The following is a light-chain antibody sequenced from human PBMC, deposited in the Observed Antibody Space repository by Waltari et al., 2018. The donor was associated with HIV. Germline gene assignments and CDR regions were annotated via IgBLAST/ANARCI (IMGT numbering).Light chain of an antibody. Sequence: QPALTQPASVSGPPGQSIIISCPRSTTDLVENYFCWYQQHPGKAPKLLIYWATKLPSGISDRFSGSKSDGTASLTISGLRSEDEAQYFCGSWSSKGTPWVFGGGTKVTVL. V-gene: IGLV2-14*01. J-gene: IGLJ3*02. CDR2: WAT. CDR1: TTDLVENY. CDR3: GSWSSKGTPWV.